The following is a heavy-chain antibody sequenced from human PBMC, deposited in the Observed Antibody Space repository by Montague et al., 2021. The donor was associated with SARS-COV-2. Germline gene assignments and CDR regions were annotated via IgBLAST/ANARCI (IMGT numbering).Heavy chain of an antibody. V-gene: IGHV3-21*01. CDR2: ISSSSSYI. J-gene: IGHJ4*02. CDR3: ARDVTMVRGVPFDY. Sequence: SLRLSCAASGFTFSSYSMNWVRQAPGKGLEWVSSISSSSSYIYYADSVKGRFTISRDNAKNSLYLQMNSLRAEDTAVYYCARDVTMVRGVPFDYWGQGTLATVSS. D-gene: IGHD3-10*01. CDR1: GFTFSSYS.